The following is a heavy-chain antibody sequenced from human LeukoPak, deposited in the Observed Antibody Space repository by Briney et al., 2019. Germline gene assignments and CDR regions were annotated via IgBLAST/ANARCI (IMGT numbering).Heavy chain of an antibody. D-gene: IGHD2-15*01. Sequence: PGGSLRLSCAASGFTFSDHYMDWVRQAPGKGLEWVANIKQDGSEKYYVDSVKGRFTISRDNAKNSLYLQMNSLRVEDTAVYYCARAGRKSRGVDIVRKKETGYYYYLDVWGKGTTVTVSS. V-gene: IGHV3-7*01. CDR2: IKQDGSEK. CDR3: ARAGRKSRGVDIVRKKETGYYYYLDV. CDR1: GFTFSDHY. J-gene: IGHJ6*03.